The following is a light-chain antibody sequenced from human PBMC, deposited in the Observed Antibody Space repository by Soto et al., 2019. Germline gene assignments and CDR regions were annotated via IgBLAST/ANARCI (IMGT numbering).Light chain of an antibody. CDR1: QGITNY. CDR2: AAS. J-gene: IGKJ3*01. CDR3: QKYNSAPFT. Sequence: DIQMTQSPSSLSASVGDRVTITCRASQGITNYLAWYQQKAGEVPKLLISAASTLQSGVPSRFSGSGSGTDFTLTISSLQPEDVATYYCQKYNSAPFTCGPGTKVDIK. V-gene: IGKV1-27*01.